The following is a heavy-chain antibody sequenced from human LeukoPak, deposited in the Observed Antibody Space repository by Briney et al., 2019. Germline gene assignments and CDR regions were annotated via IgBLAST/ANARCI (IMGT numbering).Heavy chain of an antibody. CDR2: ISYDGSNK. V-gene: IGHV3-30*18. CDR3: AKDRRANSGLYYFDY. CDR1: GFTFSSYG. J-gene: IGHJ4*02. Sequence: GGSLRLSCAASGFTFSSYGMHWVRQAPGKGLEGVAVISYDGSNKYYADSVKGRFTISRDNSKNTLYLQMNSLRAEDTAVYYCAKDRRANSGLYYFDYWGQGTLVTVSS. D-gene: IGHD3-22*01.